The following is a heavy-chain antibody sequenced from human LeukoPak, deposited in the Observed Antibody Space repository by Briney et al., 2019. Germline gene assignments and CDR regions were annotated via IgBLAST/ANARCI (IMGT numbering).Heavy chain of an antibody. CDR3: ARESLGGLKYFDD. J-gene: IGHJ4*02. D-gene: IGHD3-16*01. V-gene: IGHV1-2*04. CDR1: GYTFIDYY. Sequence: ASVKVSCKASGYTFIDYYVHWVRQAPGQGLEWMGWINPNSGGTNYAQKFQGWVTMTRDTSISTAYMELSRLRSDDTAVYSCARESLGGLKYFDDWGQGTLVTVSS. CDR2: INPNSGGT.